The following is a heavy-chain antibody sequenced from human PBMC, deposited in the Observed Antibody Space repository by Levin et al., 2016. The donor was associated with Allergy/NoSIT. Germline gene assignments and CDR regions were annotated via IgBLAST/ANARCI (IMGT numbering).Heavy chain of an antibody. Sequence: GSLRLSCTVSGGSVTNYAWAWIRQPPGKGLEWIGYIYASGNTHYNPSLNSRVAISVETSKNQVFLNLTPVTAADTAVYYCARLVGYCSTTSCSFESWGQGTLLIVSS. V-gene: IGHV4-59*02. D-gene: IGHD2-2*01. CDR1: GGSVTNYA. CDR2: IYASGNT. CDR3: ARLVGYCSTTSCSFES. J-gene: IGHJ4*02.